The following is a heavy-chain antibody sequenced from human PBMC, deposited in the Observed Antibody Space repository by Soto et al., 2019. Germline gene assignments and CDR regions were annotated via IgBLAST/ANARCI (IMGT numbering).Heavy chain of an antibody. CDR2: IIPIFGTA. Sequence: GASVKVSCKASGGTFSSYAISWVRQAPGQGLEWMGGIIPIFGTANYAQKFQGRVTITADESTSTAYMELSSLRSEDTAVYYCARGLINYDFWSGYSGRTYYGMDVWGQGTTVTVSS. V-gene: IGHV1-69*13. D-gene: IGHD3-3*01. CDR1: GGTFSSYA. J-gene: IGHJ6*02. CDR3: ARGLINYDFWSGYSGRTYYGMDV.